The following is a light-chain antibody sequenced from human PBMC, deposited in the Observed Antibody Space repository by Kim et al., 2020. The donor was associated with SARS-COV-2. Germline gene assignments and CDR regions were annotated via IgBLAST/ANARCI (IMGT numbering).Light chain of an antibody. V-gene: IGLV3-19*01. CDR2: GKN. J-gene: IGLJ2*01. CDR1: SLRSYY. CDR3: NSRGSNVNVV. Sequence: SSELTQDPAVSVALGQTVRITCQGDSLRSYYATWYQQKPGQAPIVVIYGKNNRPSGIPDRFSGSSSGNTASLTITGTQAGDEADYYCNSRGSNVNVVFGGGTQLTVL.